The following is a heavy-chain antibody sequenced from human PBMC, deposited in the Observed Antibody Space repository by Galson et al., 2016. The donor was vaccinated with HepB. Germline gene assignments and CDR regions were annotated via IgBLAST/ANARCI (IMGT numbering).Heavy chain of an antibody. J-gene: IGHJ4*02. D-gene: IGHD6-19*01. CDR3: ARFTQEWLDRVYYFDY. CDR2: ISGDGGST. V-gene: IGHV3-23*01. CDR1: GFTFGRYA. Sequence: SLRLSCAASGFTFGRYAMSWVRQAPGKELEWVSAISGDGGSTYYAGSVQGRFTSSRDRSTNTMYLRMNSLRTDDTAVYYCARFTQEWLDRVYYFDYWGQGTLVTVSS.